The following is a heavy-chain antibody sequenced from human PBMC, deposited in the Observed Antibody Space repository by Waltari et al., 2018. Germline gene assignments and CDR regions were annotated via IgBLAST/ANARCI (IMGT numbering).Heavy chain of an antibody. CDR1: GFTVSSNY. D-gene: IGHD3-16*01. CDR2: IYSGGST. V-gene: IGHV3-53*01. Sequence: EVQLVESGGGLIQPGGSLRLSCAASGFTVSSNYMSWVRRAPGKGLGWVSVIYSGGSTYYADSVKGRFTISRDNSKNTLYLQMNSLRAEDTAVYYCVRGNKGEPYYFDYWGQGTLVTVSS. CDR3: VRGNKGEPYYFDY. J-gene: IGHJ4*02.